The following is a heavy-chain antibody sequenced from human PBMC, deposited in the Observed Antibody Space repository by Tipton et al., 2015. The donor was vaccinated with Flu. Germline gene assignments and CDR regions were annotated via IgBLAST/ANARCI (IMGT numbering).Heavy chain of an antibody. V-gene: IGHV4-59*01. D-gene: IGHD3-3*01. CDR2: IYYSGST. CDR3: ARADFRDDAFDI. CDR1: GGSISSYY. J-gene: IGHJ3*02. Sequence: TLSLTCTVSGGSISSYYWSWIRQPPGKGLEWIGYIYYSGSTNYNPSLKGRVTISVDTSKNQFSLKLSSVTAADTAVYYCARADFRDDAFDIWGQGTMVTVSS.